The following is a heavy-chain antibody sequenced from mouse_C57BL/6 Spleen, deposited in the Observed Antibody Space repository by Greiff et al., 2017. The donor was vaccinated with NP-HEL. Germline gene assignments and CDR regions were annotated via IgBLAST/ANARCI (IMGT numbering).Heavy chain of an antibody. CDR1: GFSFHTYA. CDR2: IRSKSNNYAT. Sequence: EVQRVESGGGLVQPKGSLTLSCAASGFSFHTYAMNWVRQAPGKGLEWVARIRSKSNNYATYYADSVKDRFTISRDDSESMLYLQMNNLKTEDTAMYYCVSGGEYDGGYFDVWGTGTTVTVSS. J-gene: IGHJ1*03. V-gene: IGHV10-1*01. CDR3: VSGGEYDGGYFDV. D-gene: IGHD2-4*01.